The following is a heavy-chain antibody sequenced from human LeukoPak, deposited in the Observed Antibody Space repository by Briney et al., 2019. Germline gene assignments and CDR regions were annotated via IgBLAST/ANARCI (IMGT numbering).Heavy chain of an antibody. CDR2: IKQDGSEK. CDR1: GFTLSSYW. J-gene: IGHJ5*02. V-gene: IGHV3-7*01. Sequence: PGGSLRLSCAASGFTLSSYWMSWVRQAPGKELEWVANIKQDGSEKYYVDSVKGRFTISRDNAKNSLYLQMNSLRAEDTAVYYCARGAIPRFDPWGQGTLVTVSS. D-gene: IGHD2-21*01. CDR3: ARGAIPRFDP.